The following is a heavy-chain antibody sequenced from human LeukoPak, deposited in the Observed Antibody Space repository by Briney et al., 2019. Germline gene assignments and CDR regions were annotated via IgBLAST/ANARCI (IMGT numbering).Heavy chain of an antibody. CDR2: MNPNSSNT. D-gene: IGHD4-23*01. CDR1: GYTFTTYD. Sequence: ASVKVSCKSSGYTFTTYDINWVRQATGQGPEWMGWMNPNSSNTGYAQKFQGRVTMTRNTYISTAYMELSSLRSEDTAVYYCARGPNKSDGGNSGSAWFDPWGQGTLVTVSS. V-gene: IGHV1-8*01. CDR3: ARGPNKSDGGNSGSAWFDP. J-gene: IGHJ5*02.